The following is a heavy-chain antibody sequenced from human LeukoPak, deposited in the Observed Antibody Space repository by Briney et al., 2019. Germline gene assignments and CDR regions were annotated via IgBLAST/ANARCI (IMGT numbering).Heavy chain of an antibody. CDR3: ARSEPRQQLVDY. CDR1: GGSISSGGYY. Sequence: SQTLSLTCTVSGGSISSGGYYWSWIRQPPGKGLEWIGYIYHSGSTYYNPSLKSRVTISVDRSKNQFSLKLSSVTAADTAVYYCARSEPRQQLVDYWGQGTLVTVSS. CDR2: IYHSGST. J-gene: IGHJ4*02. V-gene: IGHV4-30-2*01. D-gene: IGHD6-6*01.